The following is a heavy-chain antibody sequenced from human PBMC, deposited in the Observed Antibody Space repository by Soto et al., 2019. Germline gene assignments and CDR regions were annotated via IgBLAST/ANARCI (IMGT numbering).Heavy chain of an antibody. CDR2: ISGSGGST. D-gene: IGHD5-12*01. V-gene: IGHV3-23*01. J-gene: IGHJ4*02. CDR1: GFTFSSYA. CDR3: AKDPESIVATSCDY. Sequence: GGSLRLSCAASGFTFSSYAMSWVRQAPGKGLEWVSAISGSGGSTYYADSVKGRFTISRDNSKNTLYLQMNSLRAEDTAVYYCAKDPESIVATSCDYWGQGTLVTVSS.